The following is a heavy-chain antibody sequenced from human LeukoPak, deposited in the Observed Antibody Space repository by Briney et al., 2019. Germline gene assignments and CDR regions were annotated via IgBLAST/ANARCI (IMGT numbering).Heavy chain of an antibody. V-gene: IGHV4-59*08. Sequence: SETLSLTCTVSGGSISSYYWSWIRQPPGKGLEWIGYIYYSGSTNYNPSLKSRVTISVDTSKNQFSLKLSSVTAADTAVYYCARNSGYVDYWGQGTLATVSS. CDR1: GGSISSYY. CDR3: ARNSGYVDY. CDR2: IYYSGST. J-gene: IGHJ4*02. D-gene: IGHD1-26*01.